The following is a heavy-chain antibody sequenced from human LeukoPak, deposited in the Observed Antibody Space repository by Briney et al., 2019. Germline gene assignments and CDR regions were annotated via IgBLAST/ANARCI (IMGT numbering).Heavy chain of an antibody. CDR1: GGTFSSYA. D-gene: IGHD1-26*01. V-gene: IGHV1-69*06. J-gene: IGHJ4*02. CDR3: ARDRVVGALRNPHFDY. CDR2: IIPIFATA. Sequence: GASVKVSCKASGGTFSSYAISWVRQAPGQGLEWMGGIIPIFATANHAQKFQGRVTITADKSTSTAYMELSSLRSEDTAVYYCARDRVVGALRNPHFDYWGQGTLVTVSS.